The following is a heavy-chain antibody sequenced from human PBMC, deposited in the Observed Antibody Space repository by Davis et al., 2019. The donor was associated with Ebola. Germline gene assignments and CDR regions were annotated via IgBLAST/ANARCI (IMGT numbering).Heavy chain of an antibody. Sequence: SETLSLTCTVSGGSISSGGYYWNWIRQHPGKGLEWIGYIYYSGSTYYNPSLKSRVTISVDTSKNQFSLKLSSVTAADTAVYYCARDESWELPGIYGMDVWGQGTTVTVSS. CDR1: GGSISSGGYY. J-gene: IGHJ6*02. CDR2: IYYSGST. CDR3: ARDESWELPGIYGMDV. V-gene: IGHV4-31*03. D-gene: IGHD1-26*01.